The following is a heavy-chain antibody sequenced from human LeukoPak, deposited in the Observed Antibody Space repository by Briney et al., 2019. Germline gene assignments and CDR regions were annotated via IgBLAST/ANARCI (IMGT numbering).Heavy chain of an antibody. V-gene: IGHV3-7*01. CDR1: GFTFSYYW. CDR3: ASEHSSTWYRAFDI. D-gene: IGHD2-2*01. Sequence: GGSLRLSCAVSGFTFSYYWMSWVRQAPGKGLEWVANIKQDGSERYYVDSVKGRFTISRDNAKNSLYLQMNSLRAEDTAVYYCASEHSSTWYRAFDIWGQGTMVTVSS. CDR2: IKQDGSER. J-gene: IGHJ3*02.